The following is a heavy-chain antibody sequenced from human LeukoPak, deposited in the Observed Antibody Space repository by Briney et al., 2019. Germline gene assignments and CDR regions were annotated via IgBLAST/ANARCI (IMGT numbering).Heavy chain of an antibody. V-gene: IGHV1-69*06. CDR3: ASPYYYGSGSYYAFDP. D-gene: IGHD3-10*01. CDR1: GGTFSSYV. J-gene: IGHJ5*02. Sequence: SVKASCKASGGTFSSYVISWVRQAPGQGLEWMGGIIPIFGTANYAQKFQGRVTITADKSTSTAYMELSSLRSEDTAVYYCASPYYYGSGSYYAFDPWGQGTLVTVSS. CDR2: IIPIFGTA.